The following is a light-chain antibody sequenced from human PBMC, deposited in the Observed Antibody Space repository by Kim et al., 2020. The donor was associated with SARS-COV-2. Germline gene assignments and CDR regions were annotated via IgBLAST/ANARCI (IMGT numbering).Light chain of an antibody. CDR3: QQYGSSPST. J-gene: IGKJ4*01. CDR1: KTVSSNY. CDR2: DAS. V-gene: IGKV3-20*01. Sequence: SPGERGTLPCRASKTVSSNYLAWYQQKPGQAPRLLIYDASSRATGIPDRFSGSGSGTDFTLTISRLEPEDFAVYYCQQYGSSPSTLGGGTKVDIK.